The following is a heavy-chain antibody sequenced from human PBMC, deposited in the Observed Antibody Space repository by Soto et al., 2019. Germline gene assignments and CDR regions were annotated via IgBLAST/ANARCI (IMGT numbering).Heavy chain of an antibody. J-gene: IGHJ6*02. CDR2: IYYSGST. CDR1: GGSISSYY. V-gene: IGHV4-59*08. CDR3: ASFSSGWDYYGMDV. D-gene: IGHD6-19*01. Sequence: PSETLSLTCTVSGGSISSYYWSWIRQPPGKGLEWIGYIYYSGSTNYNPSLKSRVTISVDTSKNQFSLKLSSVTAADTAVYYCASFSSGWDYYGMDVWGQGT.